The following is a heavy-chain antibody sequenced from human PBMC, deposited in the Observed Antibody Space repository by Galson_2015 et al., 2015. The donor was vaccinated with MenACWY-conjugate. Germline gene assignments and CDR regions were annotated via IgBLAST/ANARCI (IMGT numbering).Heavy chain of an antibody. J-gene: IGHJ2*01. CDR1: GFTFNNYW. V-gene: IGHV3-74*01. CDR3: ARGEGATIPRDYWYFDL. Sequence: SLRLSCAASGFTFNNYWMHWVRQPPGKGLEWISYIKADGSFSNYADSVKGRFTVSRDNAKNSLYLQMNSLRAEDTALYYCARGEGATIPRDYWYFDLWGRGTLVTVSS. CDR2: IKADGSFS. D-gene: IGHD5-12*01.